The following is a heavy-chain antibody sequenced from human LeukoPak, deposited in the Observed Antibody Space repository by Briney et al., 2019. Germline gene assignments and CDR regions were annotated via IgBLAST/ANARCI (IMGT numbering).Heavy chain of an antibody. Sequence: HPGGSLRLSCAASGFSFSSHWVHWVRQAPGKGLVWVSRISDDGSYTSNVDSVKGRFTISRDSVNNMLYLHMNSLRAEDTAVYYCASFGISWRSSYWGQGTLVTVSS. CDR1: GFSFSSHW. J-gene: IGHJ4*02. V-gene: IGHV3-74*01. D-gene: IGHD2-21*01. CDR2: ISDDGSYT. CDR3: ASFGISWRSSY.